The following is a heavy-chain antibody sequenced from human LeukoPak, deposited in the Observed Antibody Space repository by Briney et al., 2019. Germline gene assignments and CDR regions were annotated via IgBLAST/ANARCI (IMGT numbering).Heavy chain of an antibody. CDR3: ARKIWGSYRYFDY. J-gene: IGHJ4*02. Sequence: PSETLSLTCAVSGGSISSSNWWSWVRQPPGKGLEWIGEIYHSGSTNYNPSLKSRVTISVDKSKNQFSLKLSSVTAADTAVYYCARKIWGSYRYFDYWGQGTLVSDSS. D-gene: IGHD3-16*02. CDR1: GGSISSSNW. CDR2: IYHSGST. V-gene: IGHV4-4*02.